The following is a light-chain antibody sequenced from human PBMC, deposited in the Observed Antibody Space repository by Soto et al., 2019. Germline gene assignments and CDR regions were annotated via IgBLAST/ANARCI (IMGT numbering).Light chain of an antibody. J-gene: IGKJ2*01. CDR2: GAS. CDR1: QTISTY. Sequence: DIQMTQSPSSLSASVGDRVTITCRASQTISTYLNWYQQIPGKAPTLLIYGASNLQNGVPSRFSGSGSGTDFTLTISSLQPEDFATYYCQKSSSIPYTFGQGTKLEIK. V-gene: IGKV1-39*01. CDR3: QKSSSIPYT.